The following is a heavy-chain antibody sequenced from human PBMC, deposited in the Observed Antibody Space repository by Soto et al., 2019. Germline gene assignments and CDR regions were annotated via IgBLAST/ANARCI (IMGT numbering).Heavy chain of an antibody. Sequence: EVQLVESGGGLVQPGGSLRLSCAASGFTFSSYWMSWVRQAPGRGLEWVCNIKDDGREKYYVDSVNGRFTVSRDNAKTSLYLQMNRLRAEDTAVYYCARATGADKADYWGQGPLVTVSS. CDR3: ARATGADKADY. J-gene: IGHJ4*02. D-gene: IGHD3-10*01. CDR2: IKDDGREK. V-gene: IGHV3-7*04. CDR1: GFTFSSYW.